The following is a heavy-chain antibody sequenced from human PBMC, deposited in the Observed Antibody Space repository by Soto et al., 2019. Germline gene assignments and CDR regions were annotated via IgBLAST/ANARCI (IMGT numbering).Heavy chain of an antibody. CDR1: GFTFSSYA. V-gene: IGHV3-30-3*01. J-gene: IGHJ4*02. CDR2: ISYDGSNK. CDR3: ARELGYCSGGSCSYYFDY. Sequence: GGSLRLSCAASGFTFSSYAMHWVRQAPGKGLEWVAVISYDGSNKYYADSVKGRFTISRDNSKNTLYLQMNSLRAEDTAVYYCARELGYCSGGSCSYYFDYWGQGTLVTVSS. D-gene: IGHD2-15*01.